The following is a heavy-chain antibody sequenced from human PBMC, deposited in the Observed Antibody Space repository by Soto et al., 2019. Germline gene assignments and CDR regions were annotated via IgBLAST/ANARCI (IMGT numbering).Heavy chain of an antibody. V-gene: IGHV3-74*01. CDR3: ARDARSHYSRNFERYYYYYMDV. J-gene: IGHJ6*03. CDR1: GFTFSSYW. Sequence: GGSLRLSCAGSGFTFSSYWMHWVRQAPGKGLVWVSRINSDGSSTSYADSVEGRFTISRDNAKNTLYLQMNSLRAEDTAVYYYARDARSHYSRNFERYYYYYMDVWGKGTTVTVSS. D-gene: IGHD2-15*01. CDR2: INSDGSST.